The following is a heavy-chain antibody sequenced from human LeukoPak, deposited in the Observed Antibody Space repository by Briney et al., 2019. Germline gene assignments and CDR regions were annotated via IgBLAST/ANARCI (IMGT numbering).Heavy chain of an antibody. J-gene: IGHJ4*02. V-gene: IGHV1-18*01. CDR2: ISAYNGNT. CDR1: GYTFTSYG. D-gene: IGHD3-9*01. Sequence: ASVKVSCKASGYTFTSYGISWVRQAPGQGLEWMGWISAYNGNTNYAQKLQGRVTMTTDTSTSTAYMELRSLRSDDTAVYYCARDGRERGSDILTGYSPEVDYWGQGTLVTVSS. CDR3: ARDGRERGSDILTGYSPEVDY.